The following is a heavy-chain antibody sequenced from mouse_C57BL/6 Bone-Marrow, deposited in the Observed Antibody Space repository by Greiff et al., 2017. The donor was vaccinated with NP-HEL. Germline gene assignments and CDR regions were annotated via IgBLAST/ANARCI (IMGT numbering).Heavy chain of an antibody. J-gene: IGHJ1*03. Sequence: VQLQQPGAELVMPGASVKLSCKASGYTFTSYWMHWVKQRPGQSLEWIGEIDPSDSYTNYNQKFKGKSTLTVDKSSSTAYMQLSSLTSEDSAVYYCARGNDGYYVGWYFDVWGTGTTVTVSS. CDR1: GYTFTSYW. CDR3: ARGNDGYYVGWYFDV. V-gene: IGHV1-69*01. CDR2: IDPSDSYT. D-gene: IGHD2-3*01.